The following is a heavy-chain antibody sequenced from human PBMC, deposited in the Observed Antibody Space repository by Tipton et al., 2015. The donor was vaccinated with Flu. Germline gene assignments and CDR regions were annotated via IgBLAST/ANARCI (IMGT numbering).Heavy chain of an antibody. CDR1: GGTFGNYA. V-gene: IGHV1-69*06. J-gene: IGHJ3*01. D-gene: IGHD1-14*01. CDR3: ATRTPTYGDAFNF. Sequence: QSGPEVKKPGSSVKVSCKTSGGTFGNYAINWVRQAPGQGLEWMGGIIRFIGTANYAQKFQGRVTISADRSTRTVYMELSSLRSDDTAVYCCATRTPTYGDAFNFWGQGTTVSVSS. CDR2: IIRFIGTA.